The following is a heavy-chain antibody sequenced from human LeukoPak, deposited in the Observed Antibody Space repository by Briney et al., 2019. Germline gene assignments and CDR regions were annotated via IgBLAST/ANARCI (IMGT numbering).Heavy chain of an antibody. Sequence: PGRSLRLSCAASGFTFSSHAMHWVRQAPGKGLEWVAVISYDGSNKYYADSVKGRFTISRDNSKNTLYLQMNSLRAEDTAVYYCARGPGYLDYWGQGTLVTVSS. D-gene: IGHD6-25*01. J-gene: IGHJ4*02. CDR1: GFTFSSHA. CDR2: ISYDGSNK. CDR3: ARGPGYLDY. V-gene: IGHV3-30*04.